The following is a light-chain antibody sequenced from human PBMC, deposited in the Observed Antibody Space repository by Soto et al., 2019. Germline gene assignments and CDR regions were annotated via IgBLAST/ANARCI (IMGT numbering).Light chain of an antibody. J-gene: IGKJ4*01. CDR1: QGVSRR. Sequence: DIQITQSPTSLSASVGDTVTVTCRASQGVSRRLAWYQQKPEKAPKSLIYGTSNLQSGVPSRFSGSGSGTDFSLTISSLQPEDFATYYCQQYDTYPLTFGGGTKVDIK. V-gene: IGKV1D-16*01. CDR3: QQYDTYPLT. CDR2: GTS.